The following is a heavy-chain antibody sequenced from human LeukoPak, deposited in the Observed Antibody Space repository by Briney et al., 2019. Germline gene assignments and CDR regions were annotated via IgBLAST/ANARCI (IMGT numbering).Heavy chain of an antibody. Sequence: GASVKVSCKASGGTFSSYAISWVRQAPGQGLEWMGGIIPIFDTANYAQKFQGRVTITADESTSTAYMELSSLRSEDTAVYYCARSDLIVVVPNGWFDPWGQGTLVTVSS. CDR1: GGTFSSYA. J-gene: IGHJ5*02. CDR3: ARSDLIVVVPNGWFDP. D-gene: IGHD2-2*01. CDR2: IIPIFDTA. V-gene: IGHV1-69*13.